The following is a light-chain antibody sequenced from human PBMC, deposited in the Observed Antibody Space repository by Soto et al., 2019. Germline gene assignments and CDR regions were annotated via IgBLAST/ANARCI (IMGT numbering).Light chain of an antibody. CDR3: GAWDSSLSNFV. V-gene: IGLV1-51*01. CDR2: DND. CDR1: SANIGRNF. J-gene: IGLJ1*01. Sequence: QSVLTQPPSVSAAPGQKVTISCSGSSANIGRNFVSWYQQLPGTAPKLLIYDNDKRPSGIPDRFSGSKSGTSATLVITGLQTGDEADYHCGAWDSSLSNFVFGTGTKLTVL.